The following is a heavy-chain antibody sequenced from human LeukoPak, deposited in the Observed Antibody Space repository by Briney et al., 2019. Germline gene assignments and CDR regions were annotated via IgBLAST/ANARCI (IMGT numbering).Heavy chain of an antibody. CDR1: GFTLRSYG. CDR3: AKDGLLWFGELLEYYYYYYMDV. V-gene: IGHV3-23*01. CDR2: ISGSGGST. D-gene: IGHD3-10*01. Sequence: GGSLRLSCAVSGFTLRSYGMSWVRQAPGKGLEWVSTISGSGGSTYYADSVKGRFTISRDKSKNTLYLQMNSLRAEDTAVYYCAKDGLLWFGELLEYYYYYYMDVWGKGTTVTVSS. J-gene: IGHJ6*03.